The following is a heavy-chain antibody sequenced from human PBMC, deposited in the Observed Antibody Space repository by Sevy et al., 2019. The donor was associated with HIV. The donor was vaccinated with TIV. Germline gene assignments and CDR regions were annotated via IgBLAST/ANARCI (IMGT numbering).Heavy chain of an antibody. CDR1: GFTFSSYS. J-gene: IGHJ6*03. CDR3: ARDRAQFRESLYYMDV. V-gene: IGHV3-48*02. CDR2: ISSSSSTI. D-gene: IGHD3-10*01. Sequence: GGSLRLSCAASGFTFSSYSMNWVRQAPGKGLEWVSYISSSSSTIYYADSVKGRFTISRDNAKNSLYLQMNSLRDEVTAVYYCARDRAQFRESLYYMDVWGKGTTVTVSS.